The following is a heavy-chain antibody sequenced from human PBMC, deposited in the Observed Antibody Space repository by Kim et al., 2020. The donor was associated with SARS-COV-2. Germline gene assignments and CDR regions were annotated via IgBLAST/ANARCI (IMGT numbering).Heavy chain of an antibody. Sequence: NHNPSLRSRVTISVDTSKSQFSLKLSSVTAADTAVYYCARGSSSWYYFDYWGQGTLVTVSS. V-gene: IGHV4-34*01. CDR3: ARGSSSWYYFDY. D-gene: IGHD6-13*01. J-gene: IGHJ4*02.